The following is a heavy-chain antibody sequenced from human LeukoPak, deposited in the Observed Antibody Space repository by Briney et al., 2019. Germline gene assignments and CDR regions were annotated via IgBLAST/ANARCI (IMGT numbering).Heavy chain of an antibody. CDR3: ARVRLYSNYFYYYGMDV. CDR2: IYTSGST. Sequence: SETLSLTCTVSGGSISSSSYYWSWIRQPAGKGLEWVGRIYTSGSTNYNPSLKSRVTISVDTSKNQFSLKLSSVTAADTAVYYCARVRLYSNYFYYYGMDVWGQGTTVTVSS. CDR1: GGSISSSSYY. J-gene: IGHJ6*02. V-gene: IGHV4-61*02. D-gene: IGHD4-11*01.